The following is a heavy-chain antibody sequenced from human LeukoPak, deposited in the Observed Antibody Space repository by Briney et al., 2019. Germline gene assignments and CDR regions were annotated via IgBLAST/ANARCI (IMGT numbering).Heavy chain of an antibody. CDR1: GFTFSSYA. Sequence: GRSLRLSCAASGFTFSSYAMHWVRQAPGKGLEWVAVISYDGSNKYYADSVKGRFTISRDNSKNTLYLQMNSLRAEDTAVYYCARDLRWLTRGYFDYWGQGTLVTVSS. D-gene: IGHD5-24*01. J-gene: IGHJ4*02. V-gene: IGHV3-30*04. CDR2: ISYDGSNK. CDR3: ARDLRWLTRGYFDY.